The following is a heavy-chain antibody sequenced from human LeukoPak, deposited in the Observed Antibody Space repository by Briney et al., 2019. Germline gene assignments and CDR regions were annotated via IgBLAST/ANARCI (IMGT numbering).Heavy chain of an antibody. CDR3: ASEVAVAGTKDFDY. CDR1: GYTFTSYA. Sequence: GASVKVSCTASGYTFTSYAMNWVRQAPGQGLEWMGWINTNTGNPTYAQGFTGRFVFSLDTSVSTAYLQISSLKAEDTAVYYCASEVAVAGTKDFDYWGQGTLVTVSS. V-gene: IGHV7-4-1*02. J-gene: IGHJ4*02. CDR2: INTNTGNP. D-gene: IGHD6-19*01.